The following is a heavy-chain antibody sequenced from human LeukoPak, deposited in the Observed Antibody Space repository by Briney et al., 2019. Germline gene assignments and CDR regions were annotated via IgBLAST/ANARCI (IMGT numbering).Heavy chain of an antibody. J-gene: IGHJ4*02. CDR3: AKARIIGVGWAQFDS. Sequence: GGSLRLSCAASGFTFSSYGIHWVRQAPGKGLEWVASFDGNAHGTYFADSVKGRCTISSDNSKNTVYLQMNSLRADDTAIYYCAKARIIGVGWAQFDSWGQGSLVTVSS. V-gene: IGHV3-NL1*01. D-gene: IGHD2-21*01. CDR2: FDGNAHGT. CDR1: GFTFSSYG.